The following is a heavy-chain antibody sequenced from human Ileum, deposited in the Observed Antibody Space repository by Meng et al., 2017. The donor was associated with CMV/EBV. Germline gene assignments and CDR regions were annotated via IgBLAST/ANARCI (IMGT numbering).Heavy chain of an antibody. CDR2: IYSNGAT. CDR1: GDSMNDYF. J-gene: IGHJ4*02. CDR3: TSEPPGE. V-gene: IGHV4-4*07. D-gene: IGHD1-14*01. Sequence: QVHLQGSGPGLVKPSETLSLICTVSGDSMNDYFWTWIRQPAGKGLEWIGRIYSNGATNYNPSLQSRVTMSIDTSKNQFSLKVTSVTAADTAVYYCTSEPPGEWGRGTLVTVSS.